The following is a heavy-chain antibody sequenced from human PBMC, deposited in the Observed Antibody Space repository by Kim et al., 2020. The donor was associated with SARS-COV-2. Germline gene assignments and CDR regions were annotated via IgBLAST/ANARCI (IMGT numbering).Heavy chain of an antibody. D-gene: IGHD6-13*01. CDR3: AREAAAGVDY. Sequence: TNYNPSHKSRVTITVDTSKNQFSLKLHSVSAADTAVYYCAREAAAGVDYWGQGTLVTVSS. J-gene: IGHJ4*02. CDR2: T. V-gene: IGHV4-34*01.